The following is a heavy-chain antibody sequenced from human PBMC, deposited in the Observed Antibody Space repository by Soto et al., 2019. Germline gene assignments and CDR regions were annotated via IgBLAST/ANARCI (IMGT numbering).Heavy chain of an antibody. D-gene: IGHD3-16*01. CDR2: INPSGGST. CDR1: GYTFTSYY. V-gene: IGHV1-46*01. Sequence: QVQLVQSGAEVKKPGASVKVSCKASGYTFTSYYMHWLRQAPGQGLEWMGIINPSGGSTSYAQKFQGRVTMTRDTSTSTVYMELSSLRSEDTAVYYCARDGGWLQSRMTLAYWGQGTLVTVSS. CDR3: ARDGGWLQSRMTLAY. J-gene: IGHJ4*02.